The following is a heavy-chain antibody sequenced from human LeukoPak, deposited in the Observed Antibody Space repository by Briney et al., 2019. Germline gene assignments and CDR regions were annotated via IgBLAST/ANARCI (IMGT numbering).Heavy chain of an antibody. Sequence: SETLSLTCTVSGGSISSYYWSWIRQPPGKGLEWIGYIYYSGSTNYNPSLKSRVTISVDTSKNQFSLKLSSVTAADTAVYYCARLSFLSESGYSSNWSYYYYYYMDVWGKGTTVTASS. V-gene: IGHV4-59*01. CDR2: IYYSGST. CDR3: ARLSFLSESGYSSNWSYYYYYYMDV. CDR1: GGSISSYY. J-gene: IGHJ6*03. D-gene: IGHD6-13*01.